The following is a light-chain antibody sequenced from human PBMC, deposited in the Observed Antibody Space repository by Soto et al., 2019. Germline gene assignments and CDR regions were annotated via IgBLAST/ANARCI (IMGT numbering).Light chain of an antibody. CDR3: QQYYTWPLT. CDR1: QSVGSSY. V-gene: IGKV3-15*01. CDR2: GAS. Sequence: EIVMTQSPGTLSLSPGERATLSCRASQSVGSSYLAWYQQKPGQAPRVLIYGASSRATGIPVRFSGGGSGTEFTLTISSLQSEDFAVYYCQQYYTWPLTFGQGTRLEIK. J-gene: IGKJ5*01.